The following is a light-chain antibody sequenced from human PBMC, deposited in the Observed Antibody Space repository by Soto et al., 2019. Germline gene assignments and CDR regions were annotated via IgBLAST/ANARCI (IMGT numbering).Light chain of an antibody. J-gene: IGLJ3*02. CDR2: DDQ. Sequence: QSVLTQPRSMSAAPGQKVTISCSGGTSNIGIHYVSWFQQLPGAAPKLLIFDDQKRPSGIPDRFSGSKSGTSATLGITGLQTGDEADYYCGAWDDSLNAVVFGGGTKLTVL. V-gene: IGLV1-51*01. CDR3: GAWDDSLNAVV. CDR1: TSNIGIHY.